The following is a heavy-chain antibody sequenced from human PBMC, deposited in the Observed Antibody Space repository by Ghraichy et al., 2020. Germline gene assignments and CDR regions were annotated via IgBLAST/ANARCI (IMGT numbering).Heavy chain of an antibody. CDR2: IYYSGST. V-gene: IGHV4-39*01. CDR3: AGHLWPLEWLSPYFDY. Sequence: SETLSLTCTVSGGSISSSDYYWGWIRQPPGTGLEWIGSIYYSGSTYYNPSLKSRLTISVDTSKNHFSLKLSSVTAADTAVYYCAGHLWPLEWLSPYFDYWGQGTLVTVSS. J-gene: IGHJ4*02. D-gene: IGHD3-3*01. CDR1: GGSISSSDYY.